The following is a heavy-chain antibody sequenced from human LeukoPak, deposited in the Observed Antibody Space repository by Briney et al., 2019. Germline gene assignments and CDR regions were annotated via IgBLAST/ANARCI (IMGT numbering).Heavy chain of an antibody. Sequence: GGSLRLSCAASGFTFSSYSMNWVRQAPGKGLEWVSSISSSSSYTYYADSVKGRFTISRHNAKNSLYLQMNSLRAEDTAVYYCARAYSGTYGLGYYYMDVWGKGTTVTISS. CDR1: GFTFSSYS. CDR2: ISSSSSYT. V-gene: IGHV3-21*01. J-gene: IGHJ6*03. D-gene: IGHD1-26*01. CDR3: ARAYSGTYGLGYYYMDV.